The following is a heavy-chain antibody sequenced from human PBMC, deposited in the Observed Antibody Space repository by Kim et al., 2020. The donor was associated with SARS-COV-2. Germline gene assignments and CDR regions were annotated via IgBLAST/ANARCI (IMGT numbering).Heavy chain of an antibody. CDR3: AREDSSSWDNWFDP. V-gene: IGHV4-30-4*01. J-gene: IGHJ5*02. CDR2: IYYSGST. Sequence: SETLSLTCTVSGGSISSGDYYWSWIRQPPGKGLEWIGYIYYSGSTYYNPSLKSRVTISVDTSKNQFSLKLSSVTAADTAVYYCAREDSSSWDNWFDPWGQGTLVTVSS. CDR1: GGSISSGDYY. D-gene: IGHD6-13*01.